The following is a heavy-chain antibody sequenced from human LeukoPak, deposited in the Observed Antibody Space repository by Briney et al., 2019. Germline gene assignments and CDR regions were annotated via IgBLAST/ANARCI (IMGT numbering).Heavy chain of an antibody. CDR1: GFTYSSYW. CDR3: AREKALRFLEWPDYCMHV. CDR2: IKQDGREK. D-gene: IGHD3-3*01. V-gene: IGHV3-7*01. J-gene: IGHJ6*02. Sequence: GGCVGLSCAASGFTYSSYWMCWVRQARAKGLEWVANIKQDGREKYFVDSVKARFTLSKHEAKNSLYLQMNSLRAEDTAVYYCAREKALRFLEWPDYCMHVWGQGTTVTVSS.